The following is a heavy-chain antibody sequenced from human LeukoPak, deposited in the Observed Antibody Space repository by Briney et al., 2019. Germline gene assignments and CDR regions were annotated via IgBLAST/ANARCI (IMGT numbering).Heavy chain of an antibody. CDR2: IKQDGSEK. CDR1: GFTFSSYW. CDR3: ARDRWSGYSPEDYYYGMDV. J-gene: IGHJ6*02. D-gene: IGHD3-3*01. Sequence: GGSLRLSCAASGFTFSSYWMSWVRQAPGKGLEWVANIKQDGSEKYYVDSVKGRFTISRDNAKNSLYLQMNSLRAEDTAVYYCARDRWSGYSPEDYYYGMDVWGQGTTVTVSS. V-gene: IGHV3-7*01.